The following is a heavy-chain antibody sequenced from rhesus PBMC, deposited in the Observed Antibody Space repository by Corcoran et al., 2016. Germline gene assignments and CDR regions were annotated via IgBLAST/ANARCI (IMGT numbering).Heavy chain of an antibody. CDR1: GVTFGIYA. CDR2: ISPLVGIT. D-gene: IGHD4-17*01. V-gene: IGHV1-198*02. CDR3: ARGTNYGLHDAFDF. J-gene: IGHJ3*01. Sequence: QVQLVQSGAEVKKPGASVTVSCKASGVTFGIYAINWVRQAPGQGLEWMGVISPLVGITSYAEKCQGRVTITADTSPSTAYMELSSLGTKDTAVYYCARGTNYGLHDAFDFWGQGLRVTVSS.